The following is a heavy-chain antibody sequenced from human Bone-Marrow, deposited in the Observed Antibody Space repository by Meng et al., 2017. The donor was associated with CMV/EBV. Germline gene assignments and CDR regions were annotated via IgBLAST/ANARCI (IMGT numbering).Heavy chain of an antibody. J-gene: IGHJ3*02. V-gene: IGHV1-2*02. CDR2: INPNSGGT. D-gene: IGHD5-18*01. Sequence: ASVKVSCKASGYTFTGYYMHWVRQAPGQGLEWMGWINPNSGGTNYAQKFQGRVTMTRDTSISTAYMELSRLRTDDTAVYYCARGRYSYGYGAVDIWGQGTMVTVSS. CDR3: ARGRYSYGYGAVDI. CDR1: GYTFTGYY.